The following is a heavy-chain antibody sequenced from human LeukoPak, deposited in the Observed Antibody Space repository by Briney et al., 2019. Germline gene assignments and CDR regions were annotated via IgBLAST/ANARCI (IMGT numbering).Heavy chain of an antibody. Sequence: SETLSLTCAVYGGSFSGYYWSWIRQPPGKGLEWIGEINHRGSTNYNPSLKSRVTISVDTSKNQFSLKLSSVTAADTAVYYCARGSSYAYYYYYYMDVWGKGTTVTVSS. CDR1: GGSFSGYY. CDR2: INHRGST. J-gene: IGHJ6*03. V-gene: IGHV4-34*01. CDR3: ARGSSYAYYYYYYMDV. D-gene: IGHD2-2*01.